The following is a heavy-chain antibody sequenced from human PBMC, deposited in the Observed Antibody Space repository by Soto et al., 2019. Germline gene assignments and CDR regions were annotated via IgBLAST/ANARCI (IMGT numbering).Heavy chain of an antibody. J-gene: IGHJ3*02. CDR3: ARAHHHYYDSSGYALASDAFDI. CDR2: INPNSGGT. D-gene: IGHD3-22*01. Sequence: GASVKVSCKASGYTFTGYYMHWVRQAPGQGLEWMGWINPNSGGTNYAQKFQGWVTMTRDTSISTAYMELSRLRSDDTAVYYCARAHHHYYDSSGYALASDAFDIWGQGTMVTVSS. V-gene: IGHV1-2*04. CDR1: GYTFTGYY.